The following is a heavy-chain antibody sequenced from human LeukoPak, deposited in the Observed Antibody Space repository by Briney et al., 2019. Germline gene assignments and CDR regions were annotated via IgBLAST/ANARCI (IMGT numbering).Heavy chain of an antibody. J-gene: IGHJ4*02. Sequence: PGGSLRHSCAASGFTFSSYAMSWVRQAPGKGLEWVSAISGSGGSTYYADSVKGRFTISRDDSKNTLYLQMNSLRAEDTAVYYCAKDISNPAMVYVFDYWGQGTLVTVSS. D-gene: IGHD5-18*01. CDR1: GFTFSSYA. V-gene: IGHV3-23*01. CDR3: AKDISNPAMVYVFDY. CDR2: ISGSGGST.